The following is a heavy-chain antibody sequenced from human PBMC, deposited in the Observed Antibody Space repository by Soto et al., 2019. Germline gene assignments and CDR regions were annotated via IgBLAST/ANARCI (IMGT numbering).Heavy chain of an antibody. D-gene: IGHD6-19*01. CDR2: IYHSGST. J-gene: IGHJ6*02. V-gene: IGHV4-4*02. CDR1: GGSISSSNW. CDR3: ARATTCPQWLVRRHYYGMDV. Sequence: QVQLQESGPGLVKPSGTLSLTCAVSGGSISSSNWWSWVRQPPGKGLEWIGEIYHSGSTNYNPSLNSRVTISVDKSKNQFSLKLSSVTAADTAVYYCARATTCPQWLVRRHYYGMDVWGQGTTVTVSS.